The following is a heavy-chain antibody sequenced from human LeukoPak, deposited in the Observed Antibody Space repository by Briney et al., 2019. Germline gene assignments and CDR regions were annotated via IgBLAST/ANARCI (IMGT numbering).Heavy chain of an antibody. V-gene: IGHV3-66*01. Sequence: PGGSLRLSCAASGFTVSSNYMSWVRQAPGKGLEWVSVIYSGGSTYYADPVKGRFTISRDNSKNTLYLQMNSLRAEDTAVYYCARDRGGWFGEFTPFDYWGQGTLVTVSS. CDR2: IYSGGST. CDR3: ARDRGGWFGEFTPFDY. CDR1: GFTVSSNY. J-gene: IGHJ4*02. D-gene: IGHD3-10*01.